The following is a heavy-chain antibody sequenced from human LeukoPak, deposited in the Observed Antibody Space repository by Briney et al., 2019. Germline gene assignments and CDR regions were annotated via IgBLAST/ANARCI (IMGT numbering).Heavy chain of an antibody. D-gene: IGHD2-2*01. V-gene: IGHV4-39*07. CDR1: GGSISSSSYY. Sequence: SETLSLTCTVSGGSISSSSYYWGWIRQPPGKGLEWIGYIYYSGSTYYNPSLKSRVTMSVDTSKNQFSLKLSSVTAVDTAVYYCARSRYCSSTSCREHDYWGQGTLVTVSS. CDR2: IYYSGST. J-gene: IGHJ4*02. CDR3: ARSRYCSSTSCREHDY.